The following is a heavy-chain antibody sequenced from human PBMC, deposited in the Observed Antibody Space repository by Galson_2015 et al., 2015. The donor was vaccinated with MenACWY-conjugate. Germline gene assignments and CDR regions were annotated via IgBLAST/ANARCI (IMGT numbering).Heavy chain of an antibody. J-gene: IGHJ6*02. CDR1: GSSFTNYW. Sequence: QSGAEVKKPGESLQISCKGTGSSFTNYWIAWVRQMPGKGLEWVGLIDPVNSNIRYSPSFQGQVTISADESISTAYLQWSSLKASDTATYYCARHPPGGRGMDVWGRGTTVTVSS. V-gene: IGHV5-51*01. D-gene: IGHD1-26*01. CDR3: ARHPPGGRGMDV. CDR2: IDPVNSNI.